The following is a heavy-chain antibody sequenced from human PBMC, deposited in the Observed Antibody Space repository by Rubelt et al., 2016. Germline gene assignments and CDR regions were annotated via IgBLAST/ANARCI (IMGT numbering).Heavy chain of an antibody. CDR1: GFTFSDYA. D-gene: IGHD1-26*01. CDR2: ITGGSTTK. J-gene: IGHJ4*02. Sequence: EVQSVESGGGLVQPGGSLRLSCAASGFTFSDYAMNWVRQSPGKGLEWVAYITGGSTTKYYADSVRGRFTISRDNAKNSLYLQLNSLRAGDTAVYYCAKVVVGLATYDYWGQGTLVTVSS. CDR3: AKVVVGLATYDY. V-gene: IGHV3-48*04.